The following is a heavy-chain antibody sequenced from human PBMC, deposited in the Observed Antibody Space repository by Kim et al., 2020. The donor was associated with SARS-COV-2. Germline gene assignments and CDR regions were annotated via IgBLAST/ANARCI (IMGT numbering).Heavy chain of an antibody. CDR3: ARDGSDGSRLNWFDP. CDR1: GGSFSGYY. CDR2: INHSGST. D-gene: IGHD3-10*01. V-gene: IGHV4-34*01. Sequence: SQTLSLTCAVYGGSFSGYYWSWIRQPPGKGLEWIGEINHSGSTNYNPSFKSRVTISVDTSKNQFSLKLSSVTAADTAVYYCARDGSDGSRLNWFDPWGQG. J-gene: IGHJ5*02.